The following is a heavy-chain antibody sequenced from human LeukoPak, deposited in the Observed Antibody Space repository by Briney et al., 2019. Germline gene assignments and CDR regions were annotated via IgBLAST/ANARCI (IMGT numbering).Heavy chain of an antibody. J-gene: IGHJ4*02. CDR2: INPNSGGT. CDR1: GYTFTGYY. CDR3: ARGGIVVVPAAMPDY. V-gene: IGHV1-2*02. Sequence: GASVKVSCKASGYTFTGYYMHWVRQAPGQGLEWMGSINPNSGGTNYAQKFQGRVTMTRDTSISTAYMELSRLRSDDTAVYYCARGGIVVVPAAMPDYWGQGTLVTVSS. D-gene: IGHD2-2*01.